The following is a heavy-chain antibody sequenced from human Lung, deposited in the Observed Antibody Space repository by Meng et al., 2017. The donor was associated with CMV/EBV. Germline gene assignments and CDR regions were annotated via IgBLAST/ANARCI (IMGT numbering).Heavy chain of an antibody. CDR2: IYYSGST. V-gene: IGHV4-30-4*08. D-gene: IGHD5-18*01. Sequence: QGQLQESGPGLVKPSQPLSLTCTVSGGSISSGDYYWSWIRQPPGKGLEWIGYIYYSGSTYYNPSLKSRVTISVDTSKNQFSLKLSSVTAADTAVYYCARALDTAMVTFDYWGQGTLVTVSS. CDR1: GGSISSGDYY. J-gene: IGHJ4*02. CDR3: ARALDTAMVTFDY.